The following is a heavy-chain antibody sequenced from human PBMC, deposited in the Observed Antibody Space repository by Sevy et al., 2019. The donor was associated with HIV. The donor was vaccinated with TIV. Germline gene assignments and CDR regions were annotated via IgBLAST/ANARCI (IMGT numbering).Heavy chain of an antibody. J-gene: IGHJ4*02. Sequence: SDTLSLTCAVSGSSTAGVSSGAWIGQPQGKGLGGMGSFYLSGTTYYTPSLKSRVTISVDTSKNQFSLKLSSVTAADTAVYYCARGGYDFWSGYYRGGGHFDYWGQGTLVTVSS. CDR1: GSSTAGVSS. CDR3: ARGGYDFWSGYYRGGGHFDY. D-gene: IGHD3-3*01. CDR2: FYLSGTT. V-gene: IGHV4-38-2*01.